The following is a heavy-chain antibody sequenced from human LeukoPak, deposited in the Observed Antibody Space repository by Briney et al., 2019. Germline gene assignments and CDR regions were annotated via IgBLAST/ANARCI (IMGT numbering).Heavy chain of an antibody. J-gene: IGHJ4*02. V-gene: IGHV1-2*02. CDR1: GYTFTGYY. CDR3: ARARYSTRWQSDFDY. D-gene: IGHD6-13*01. CDR2: INPNSGDT. Sequence: ASVKVSRKASGYTFTGYYMHWGRQAPGQGLEWMGWINPNSGDTNYAQKFQGRVTMTRDTSISTAYLELSSLRSDDTAMYYCARARYSTRWQSDFDYWGQGTLVTVSS.